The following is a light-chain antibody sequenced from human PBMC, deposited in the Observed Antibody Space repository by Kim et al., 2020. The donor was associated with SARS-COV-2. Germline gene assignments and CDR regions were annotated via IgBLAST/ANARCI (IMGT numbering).Light chain of an antibody. CDR1: KWGDKY. CDR3: QAWDSGITYV. CDR2: QDT. J-gene: IGLJ1*01. Sequence: GQPARITCSGDKWGDKYVRWYKQKPGQSPVLVIYQDTKRPSGIPGRFSGSKSGNTATLTIGGTQAMDEADYYCQAWDSGITYVFGTGTKVTVL. V-gene: IGLV3-1*01.